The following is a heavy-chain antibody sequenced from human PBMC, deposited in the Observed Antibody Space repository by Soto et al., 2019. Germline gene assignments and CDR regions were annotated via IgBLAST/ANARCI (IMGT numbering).Heavy chain of an antibody. CDR3: AKTDGYEVEY. V-gene: IGHV5-51*01. Sequence: GESLKISCKGSGYSFVSYRIAWVRQMPGKGLEWMGSIYPGDSDTTYSPSIQGQVTISADKSSTTVYLQWNTLKASDTAMYYCAKTDGYEVEYWGQGTQVTVSS. CDR1: GYSFVSYR. D-gene: IGHD5-18*01. J-gene: IGHJ4*02. CDR2: IYPGDSDT.